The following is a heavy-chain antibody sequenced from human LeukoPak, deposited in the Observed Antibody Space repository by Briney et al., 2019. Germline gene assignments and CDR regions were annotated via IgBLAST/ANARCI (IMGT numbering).Heavy chain of an antibody. D-gene: IGHD2-15*01. J-gene: IGHJ3*02. CDR2: IIALFGTT. CDR3: ARDHEIAVAVDARNAFDI. CDR1: GGTFTNYG. V-gene: IGHV1-69*06. Sequence: ASVRVSCKASGGTFTNYGISWLRQAPGQGLEWMGRIIALFGTTNYAQKFQARVTITADKSTSTVYMEQRRLTSEDTALYYGARDHEIAVAVDARNAFDIWGQGTMVTVSS.